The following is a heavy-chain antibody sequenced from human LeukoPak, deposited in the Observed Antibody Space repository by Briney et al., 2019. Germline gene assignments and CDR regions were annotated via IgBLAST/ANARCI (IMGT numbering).Heavy chain of an antibody. V-gene: IGHV1-46*01. CDR1: GYTFTSNY. J-gene: IGHJ4*02. D-gene: IGHD6-19*01. Sequence: PGASVKVSCKASGYTFTSNYIHWVRQAPGQGLEWMGMIYPRDGSTSYAQKFQGRVTITRDTSASTAYMELSSLRSEDTAVYYCARASIAVTGIGYWGQGTLVTVSS. CDR3: ARASIAVTGIGY. CDR2: IYPRDGST.